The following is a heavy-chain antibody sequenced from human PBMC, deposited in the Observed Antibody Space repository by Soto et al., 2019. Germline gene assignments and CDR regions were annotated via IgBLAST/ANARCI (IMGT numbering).Heavy chain of an antibody. CDR3: TRGAAVAGIDY. J-gene: IGHJ4*02. CDR1: GFTLSTYW. V-gene: IGHV3-7*03. Sequence: EVQLVQSGGGLVQPGGSLRLSCAAAGFTLSTYWMSWVRQAPGKGLEWVANLKPDGSEKYYGDSVKGRFTLSRDDAENSLYLQMNSLRVEDTAMYYCTRGAAVAGIDYWGQGTLVTVSS. D-gene: IGHD6-19*01. CDR2: LKPDGSEK.